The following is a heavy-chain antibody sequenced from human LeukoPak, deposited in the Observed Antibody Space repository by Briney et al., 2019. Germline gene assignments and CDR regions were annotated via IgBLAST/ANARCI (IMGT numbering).Heavy chain of an antibody. D-gene: IGHD3-10*01. CDR2: IYHSGST. CDR3: ARDLGYYGSGSAFDY. CDR1: GGSISSGDYY. J-gene: IGHJ4*02. V-gene: IGHV4-30-4*01. Sequence: SQTLSLTCTVSGGSISSGDYYWSWIRQPPGKGLEWIGYIYHSGSTYYNPSLKSRVTISVDTSKNQFSLKLSSVTAADTAVYYCARDLGYYGSGSAFDYWGQGTLVNVPS.